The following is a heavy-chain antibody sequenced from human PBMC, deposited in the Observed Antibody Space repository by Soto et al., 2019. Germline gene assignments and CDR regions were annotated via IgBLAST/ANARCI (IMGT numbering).Heavy chain of an antibody. CDR3: ARDASANWHYFDS. CDR1: GGSISSGAYY. D-gene: IGHD1-1*01. J-gene: IGHJ4*02. V-gene: IGHV4-31*03. Sequence: QVQLHESGPGLVKPSQTLSLTCTVSGGSISSGAYYWNWIRQHPGKGLEWFGYIHYSGTTYYNPSLKSRVTESVDTSRNQFSLKLSSMTAADTAVYYCARDASANWHYFDSWGQGIMVTVSA. CDR2: IHYSGTT.